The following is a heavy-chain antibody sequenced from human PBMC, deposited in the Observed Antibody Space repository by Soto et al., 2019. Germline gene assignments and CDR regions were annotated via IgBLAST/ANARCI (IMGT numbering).Heavy chain of an antibody. CDR1: GGTFSTSA. V-gene: IGHV1-69*12. CDR2: IMPIFHTP. Sequence: QVQLEQSGAEVKKPGSSVKVSCKASGGTFSTSAISWVRQAPGQGLEWMGGIMPIFHTPDYAQKFQGRVTITADESTSTAYMELSGLKSDDTAVYYCARDKDRQQLGGNYYYILDVWGQGTTVTVSS. D-gene: IGHD3-3*02. CDR3: ARDKDRQQLGGNYYYILDV. J-gene: IGHJ6*02.